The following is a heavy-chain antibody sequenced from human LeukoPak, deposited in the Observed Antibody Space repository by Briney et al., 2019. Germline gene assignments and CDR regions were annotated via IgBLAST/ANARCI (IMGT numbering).Heavy chain of an antibody. CDR2: IWYDGSNK. Sequence: GGSLRLSCAASGFTFRSYGMHWVRQAPGKGLEWVAVIWYDGSNKYYADSVKGRFTISRDNSKNTLYLQMNSLRAEDTAVYYCARDLHYYDSSGYSQPPYYYYGMDVWGQGTTVTVSS. CDR3: ARDLHYYDSSGYSQPPYYYYGMDV. V-gene: IGHV3-33*01. CDR1: GFTFRSYG. D-gene: IGHD3-22*01. J-gene: IGHJ6*02.